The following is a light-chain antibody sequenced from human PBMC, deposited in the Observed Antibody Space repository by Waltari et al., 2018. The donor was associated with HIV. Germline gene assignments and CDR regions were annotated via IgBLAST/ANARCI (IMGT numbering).Light chain of an antibody. V-gene: IGLV2-11*01. CDR1: SSDIGGYNY. J-gene: IGLJ2*01. CDR3: CSYAGNSDVV. CDR2: DVN. Sequence: QSALTQPHSVSGSPGQSVTISCPGTSSDIGGYNYVSCYRQFPGKAPSVIIHDVNRRPSGVPDRFSGSKSGNTASLTISGLQTDDEADYYCCSYAGNSDVVFGGGTTLTVL.